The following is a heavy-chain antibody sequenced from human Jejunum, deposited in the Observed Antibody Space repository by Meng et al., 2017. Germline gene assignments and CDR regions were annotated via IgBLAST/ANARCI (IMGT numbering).Heavy chain of an antibody. CDR1: CGYVNSGSYY. J-gene: IGHJ4*02. Sequence: QVQLQESGPGLVRPAETLPLTCAISCGYVNSGSYYWSWIRQPPGKGLEWIGYMYFSGSTNYNASLKSRVTISVDTSKKQFSLKLTSVTAADTAVYYCARGHFDKYFDSWGQGTLVTVSS. CDR3: ARGHFDKYFDS. V-gene: IGHV4-61*01. D-gene: IGHD3-22*01. CDR2: MYFSGST.